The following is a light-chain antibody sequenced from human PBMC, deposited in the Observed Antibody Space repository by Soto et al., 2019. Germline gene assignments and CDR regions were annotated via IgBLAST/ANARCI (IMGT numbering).Light chain of an antibody. CDR2: GAS. CDR1: QSVSSSY. CDR3: QQYDSSPIT. V-gene: IGKV3-20*01. Sequence: IVLTQSPGTLSLSPGERATLSCRAGQSVSSSYLAWYQQKPGQAPSLLIYGASRRATGIPDRFSGSGSGTDFTLTISRLETEDFAVYYCQQYDSSPITFGQGTRLEI. J-gene: IGKJ5*01.